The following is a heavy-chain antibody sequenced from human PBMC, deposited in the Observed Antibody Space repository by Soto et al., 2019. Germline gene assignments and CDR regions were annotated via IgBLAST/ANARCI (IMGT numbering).Heavy chain of an antibody. CDR1: GDSVSSNSAA. Sequence: QVQLQESGPGLVKPSQTLSLTCVISGDSVSSNSAAWNWIRQSPSRGVEWLGRTYYRTMCYYDYAVSVRSRITVNPDTSKNQFSLQLTSVTPEDTAVYYCAGTTSHYWYYMDVWGKGTTVTVSS. J-gene: IGHJ6*03. V-gene: IGHV6-1*01. CDR3: AGTTSHYWYYMDV. CDR2: TYYRTMCYY. D-gene: IGHD1-7*01.